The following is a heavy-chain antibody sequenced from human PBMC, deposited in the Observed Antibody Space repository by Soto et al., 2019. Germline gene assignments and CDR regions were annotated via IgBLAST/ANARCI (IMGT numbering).Heavy chain of an antibody. J-gene: IGHJ4*02. V-gene: IGHV3-23*01. D-gene: IGHD4-4*01. CDR2: NSGSGTST. CDR3: AKEPRTTVTTP. Sequence: GGSLRLSCAASGFTFSSYAMTWVRQAPGKGLEWVSANSGSGTSTYYADSVKGRFTISRDNSKSTLYLQMNSLRAEDTAVYYCAKEPRTTVTTPWGQGSLVTVSS. CDR1: GFTFSSYA.